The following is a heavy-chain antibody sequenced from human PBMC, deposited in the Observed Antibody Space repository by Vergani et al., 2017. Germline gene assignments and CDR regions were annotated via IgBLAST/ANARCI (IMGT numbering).Heavy chain of an antibody. CDR1: GFTFNQYG. CDR3: ARDRLYVILSSAYMDV. Sequence: QVQLVESGGGVVQPGRSLRLSCAASGFTFNQYGMHWVRQAPGKGLEWVAVTWYDGSNKYYADSVKGRFTISRDNSKNTLYLQMNRLRAEDTAVYYCARDRLYVILSSAYMDVWGKGTTVTVSS. V-gene: IGHV3-33*01. D-gene: IGHD2-8*01. J-gene: IGHJ6*03. CDR2: TWYDGSNK.